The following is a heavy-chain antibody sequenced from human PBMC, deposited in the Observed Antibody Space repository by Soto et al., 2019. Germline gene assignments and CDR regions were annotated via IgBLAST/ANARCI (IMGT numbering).Heavy chain of an antibody. V-gene: IGHV1-3*01. D-gene: IGHD2-2*01. J-gene: IGHJ4*02. Sequence: ASVKVSCKASGYTFTSYAMHWVRQAPGQRLEWMGWINAGNGNTKYSQKFQGRVTITADKSTSTAYMELSSLRSEDTAVYYCAAYLVVVPAPGYWGQGTLVTVSS. CDR3: AAYLVVVPAPGY. CDR1: GYTFTSYA. CDR2: INAGNGNT.